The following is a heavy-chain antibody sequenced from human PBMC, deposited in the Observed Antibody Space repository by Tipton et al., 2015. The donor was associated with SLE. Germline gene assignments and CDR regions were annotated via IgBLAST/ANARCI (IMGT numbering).Heavy chain of an antibody. CDR2: IYDSGST. D-gene: IGHD6-25*01. V-gene: IGHV4-4*02. CDR1: GGSINSGNW. Sequence: TLSLTCTVSGGSINSGNWWSWVRQPPGKGLEWIGEIYDSGSTYYNPSLNTRLTLSIDTSRNQFSLKLSSVTAADTAAYYCARVGLIAAAKTFDIWGQGTMVTVSS. J-gene: IGHJ3*02. CDR3: ARVGLIAAAKTFDI.